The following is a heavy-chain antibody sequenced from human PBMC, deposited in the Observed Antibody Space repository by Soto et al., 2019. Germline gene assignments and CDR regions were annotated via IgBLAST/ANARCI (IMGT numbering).Heavy chain of an antibody. D-gene: IGHD5-12*01. CDR3: AAGGGLPRYY. Sequence: QLQLQESGSGLVKPSQTLSLTCAVSGGSISSGGYSWSWIRQPPGKGLEWIGYIYHSGSTYYNPSLKSRVTIAVDRAKKQFSLKLSSVTAADTAVYYCAAGGGLPRYYWGQGTLVTVSS. J-gene: IGHJ4*02. V-gene: IGHV4-30-2*01. CDR1: GGSISSGGYS. CDR2: IYHSGST.